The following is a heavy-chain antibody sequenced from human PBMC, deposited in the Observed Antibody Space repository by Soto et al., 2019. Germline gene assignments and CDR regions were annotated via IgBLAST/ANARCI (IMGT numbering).Heavy chain of an antibody. D-gene: IGHD2-15*01. V-gene: IGHV1-46*03. CDR2: INPSGGST. CDR1: GYTFSSYY. Sequence: ASVKVSCKASGYTFSSYYMHWVRQAPGQGPEWMGGINPSGGSTNYAQKFQGRVTMTSDTSTSTVYMELSSLRSEDTAVYYCTRSLMGTTPFDCWGQGTQVTVSS. J-gene: IGHJ4*02. CDR3: TRSLMGTTPFDC.